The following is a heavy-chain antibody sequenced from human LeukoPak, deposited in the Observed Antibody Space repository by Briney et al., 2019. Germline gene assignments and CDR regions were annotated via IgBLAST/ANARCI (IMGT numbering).Heavy chain of an antibody. Sequence: PGRSLRLSCAAPGFTFSSYGMHWVRQAPGKGLEWVAVISYDGSDKYYADSVKGRFTISRDNSKNTLYLQMNSLRAEDTAVYYCAKDRDWYYFDYWGQGTLVTVSS. CDR1: GFTFSSYG. V-gene: IGHV3-30*18. D-gene: IGHD5-24*01. CDR2: ISYDGSDK. CDR3: AKDRDWYYFDY. J-gene: IGHJ4*02.